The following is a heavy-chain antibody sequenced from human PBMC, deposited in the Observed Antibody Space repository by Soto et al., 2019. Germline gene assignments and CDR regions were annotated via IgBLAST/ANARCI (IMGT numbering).Heavy chain of an antibody. J-gene: IGHJ4*02. Sequence: GGSLRLSCVASGFTFSSFWMSWARQAPGKGLECVANIKQDGSHKYYVPSVKGRFTISRDNAKNSLYLQMNSLRAEDAAVYYCATSTGAPGNYWGQGTLVTVSS. V-gene: IGHV3-7*01. CDR3: ATSTGAPGNY. CDR2: IKQDGSHK. D-gene: IGHD1-26*01. CDR1: GFTFSSFW.